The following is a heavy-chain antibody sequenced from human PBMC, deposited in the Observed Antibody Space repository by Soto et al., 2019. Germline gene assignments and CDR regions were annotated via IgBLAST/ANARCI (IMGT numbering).Heavy chain of an antibody. CDR2: IQSGGRT. D-gene: IGHD2-15*01. V-gene: IGHV3-66*01. Sequence: EVQLVESGGGLVQPGGSLRLSCAASGFTVSSNYMTWVRQAPGKGLEWVSLIQSGGRTYYAGSVKGRFTNSRDNSKNTLFLPMNRLRVEDTAVYYCASDDVHCSGGRCDGVPMDVWGKGTTVSVSS. CDR3: ASDDVHCSGGRCDGVPMDV. CDR1: GFTVSSNY. J-gene: IGHJ6*03.